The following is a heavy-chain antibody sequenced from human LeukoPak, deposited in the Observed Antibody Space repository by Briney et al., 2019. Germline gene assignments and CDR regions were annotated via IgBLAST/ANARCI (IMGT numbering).Heavy chain of an antibody. V-gene: IGHV4-59*08. CDR2: IYYSGST. D-gene: IGHD2-2*01. J-gene: IGHJ4*02. CDR3: ARSCSSTSCYLGFDY. Sequence: SETLSLTCTVSGGSISSYYWSWIRQPPGKGLERIGYIYYSGSTNYNPSLKSRVTISVDTSKNQFSLKLSSVTAADTAVYYCARSCSSTSCYLGFDYWGQGTLVTVSS. CDR1: GGSISSYY.